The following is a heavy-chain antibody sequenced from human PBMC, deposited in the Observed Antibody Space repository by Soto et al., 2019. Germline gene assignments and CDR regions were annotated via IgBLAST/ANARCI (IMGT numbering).Heavy chain of an antibody. D-gene: IGHD2-2*02. Sequence: PGGSLRLSCAASGFTFSSYGMHWVRQAPGRGLEWVAVIWYDGSNKYYADSVKGRFTISRDNSKNTLYLQMNSLGAEDTAVYYCARHTRQGRYYYYYYMDVWGKGTTVTVSS. CDR2: IWYDGSNK. J-gene: IGHJ6*03. V-gene: IGHV3-33*01. CDR3: ARHTRQGRYYYYYYMDV. CDR1: GFTFSSYG.